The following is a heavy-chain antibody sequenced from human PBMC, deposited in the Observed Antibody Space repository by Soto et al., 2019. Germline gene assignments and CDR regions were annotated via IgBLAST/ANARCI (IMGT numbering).Heavy chain of an antibody. D-gene: IGHD2-21*02. V-gene: IGHV1-69*08. CDR3: ARRRYCGYDCYHKHYYGMDV. CDR1: GDTFSSYT. J-gene: IGHJ6*01. Sequence: QVQLVQSGAEVKMPGSSVKVSCRASGDTFSSYTVNWLRQAPGRGLEWMGRIIPVLTTTDYAQKFRGRVTITADKSSNTVYMELTRLSSDDTDVYYCARRRYCGYDCYHKHYYGMDVW. CDR2: IIPVLTTT.